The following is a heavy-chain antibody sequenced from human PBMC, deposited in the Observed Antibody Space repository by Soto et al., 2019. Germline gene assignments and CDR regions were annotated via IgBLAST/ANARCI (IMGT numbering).Heavy chain of an antibody. V-gene: IGHV4-31*03. Sequence: QVQLQESGPGLVKPSQTLSLTCTVSGGSISSGGYYWSWIRQHPGKGLEWIGYIYYSGSTYYNPSLKSRVIISVDTSKNHFSLKLSSVTAVDTAVYYCARVSPIYGDTPPFDYWGQGTLVTVSS. CDR1: GGSISSGGYY. CDR2: IYYSGST. J-gene: IGHJ4*02. D-gene: IGHD4-17*01. CDR3: ARVSPIYGDTPPFDY.